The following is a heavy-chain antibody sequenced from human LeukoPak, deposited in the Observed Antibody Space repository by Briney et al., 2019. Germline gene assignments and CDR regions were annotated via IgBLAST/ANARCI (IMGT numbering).Heavy chain of an antibody. J-gene: IGHJ4*02. CDR3: VRTYYDVLTGYYFDY. Sequence: ASVKVSCKASGYTFISHTMHWVRQAPGQRLEWRGWINPDNAHTKYSQKFQGRVTITRDTSATTVYVELSSLRSEDTVIYYCVRTYYDVLTGYYFDYWGQGTLVTVAS. V-gene: IGHV1-3*01. CDR1: GYTFISHT. CDR2: INPDNAHT. D-gene: IGHD3-9*01.